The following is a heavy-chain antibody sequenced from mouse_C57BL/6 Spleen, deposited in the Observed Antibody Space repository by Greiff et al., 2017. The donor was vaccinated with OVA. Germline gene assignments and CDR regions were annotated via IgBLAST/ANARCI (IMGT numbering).Heavy chain of an antibody. Sequence: VQLQQSGAELVRPGASVKLSCTASGFNIKDDYMHWVKQRPEQGLEWIGWIDPENGDTEYASKFQGMATITADTSSNTAYLQLSSLTSEDTAVYYCTKYYGSRGYWGQGTTLTVSS. CDR3: TKYYGSRGY. V-gene: IGHV14-4*01. CDR1: GFNIKDDY. J-gene: IGHJ2*01. CDR2: IDPENGDT. D-gene: IGHD1-1*01.